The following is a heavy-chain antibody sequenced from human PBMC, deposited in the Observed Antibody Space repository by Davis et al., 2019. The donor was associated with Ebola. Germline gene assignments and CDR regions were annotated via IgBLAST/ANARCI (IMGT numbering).Heavy chain of an antibody. J-gene: IGHJ1*01. V-gene: IGHV3-21*04. CDR2: ISSSGNYI. Sequence: GESLKISCAASGFTFSSYTMNWVRQAPGKGLEWVSSISSSGNYIYQTDSLKGRFIISRDNAKNSLYLQMNGLRAEDTAVYYCVQDMIEEGLSSPHPDFQHWGQGTLVTVSS. CDR3: VQDMIEEGLSSPHPDFQH. CDR1: GFTFSSYT. D-gene: IGHD3-22*01.